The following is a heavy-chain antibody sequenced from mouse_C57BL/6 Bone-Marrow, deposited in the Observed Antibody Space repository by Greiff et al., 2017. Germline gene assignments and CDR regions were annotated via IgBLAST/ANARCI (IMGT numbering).Heavy chain of an antibody. CDR2: ISNGGGST. Sequence: EAQLVESGGGLVQPGGSLKLSCAASGFTFSDYYMYWVRQTPEKRLEWVAYISNGGGSTYYPDTVKGRFTISRDNAKNTLYLQMSRLKSEDTAMYYCARQAVVARDYYAMDYWGQGTSVTVSS. J-gene: IGHJ4*01. V-gene: IGHV5-12*01. CDR3: ARQAVVARDYYAMDY. D-gene: IGHD1-1*01. CDR1: GFTFSDYY.